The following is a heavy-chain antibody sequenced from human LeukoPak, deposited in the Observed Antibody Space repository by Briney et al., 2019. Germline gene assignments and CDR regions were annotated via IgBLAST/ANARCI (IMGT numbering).Heavy chain of an antibody. V-gene: IGHV1-69*13. CDR1: GGTFSRYA. CDR2: IIPIFGTP. D-gene: IGHD1-26*01. Sequence: SVKLSCKASGGTFSRYAISWVRQAPGQGLEWMCGIIPIFGTPNYAQKFQGRFTITGDESTSTAYMELSSLRSEDTAVYYCARPGSSELELVYFARGGRGTLVTVS. CDR3: ARPGSSELELVYFAR. J-gene: IGHJ4*02.